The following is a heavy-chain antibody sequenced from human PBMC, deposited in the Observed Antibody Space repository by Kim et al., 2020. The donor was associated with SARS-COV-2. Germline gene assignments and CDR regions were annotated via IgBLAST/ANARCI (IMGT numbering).Heavy chain of an antibody. V-gene: IGHV1-69*13. CDR2: IIPIFGTA. J-gene: IGHJ4*02. CDR3: ARGPPPHSANSLFDY. Sequence: SVKVSCKASGGTFSSYAISWVRQAPGQGLEWMGGIIPIFGTANYAQKFQGRVTITADESTSTAYMELSSLRSEDTAVYYCARGPPPHSANSLFDYWGQGTLVTVSS. D-gene: IGHD2-15*01. CDR1: GGTFSSYA.